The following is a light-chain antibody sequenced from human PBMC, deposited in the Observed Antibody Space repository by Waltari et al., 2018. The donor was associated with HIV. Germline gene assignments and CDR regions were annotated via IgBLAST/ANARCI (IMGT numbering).Light chain of an antibody. CDR2: ANS. Sequence: QSALTPPPSASGTPGQRVTISCSGRSSNIGTNSVNWYQHLPGTAPKLLIYANSQRPSGVPDRFSGSKSGTSASLAISGLQPEDEADYYCAPWDDSLNAFVFGTGTKVTVL. CDR1: SSNIGTNS. V-gene: IGLV1-44*01. CDR3: APWDDSLNAFV. J-gene: IGLJ1*01.